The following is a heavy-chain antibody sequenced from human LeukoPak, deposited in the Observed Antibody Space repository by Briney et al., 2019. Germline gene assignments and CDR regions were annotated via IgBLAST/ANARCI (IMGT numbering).Heavy chain of an antibody. CDR1: GFTFSKYW. Sequence: PGGSLRLSCAASGFTFSKYWMLWVRQAPGKGLESVSRINTDGTVTTYADSVKGRFTISRDNSNNTLYLQMNSLRAEDTAVYYCAKSKSGCSSTSCYAISFDYWGQGTLVTVSS. D-gene: IGHD2-2*01. CDR3: AKSKSGCSSTSCYAISFDY. V-gene: IGHV3-74*01. J-gene: IGHJ4*02. CDR2: INTDGTVT.